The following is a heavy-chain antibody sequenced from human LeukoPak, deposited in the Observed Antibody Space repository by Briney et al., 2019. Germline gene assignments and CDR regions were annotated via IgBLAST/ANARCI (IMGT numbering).Heavy chain of an antibody. Sequence: SVNVSCKASGCTLSSHAISWVRQAPGQGLEWVGRIIPSFGTANYAQKFQGRVTITTDESTSTAYMELSSLRSEDTAVYYCARDNYAGANWFDPWGQGTLVTVSS. CDR1: GCTLSSHA. CDR2: IIPSFGTA. J-gene: IGHJ5*02. V-gene: IGHV1-69*05. D-gene: IGHD1-7*01. CDR3: ARDNYAGANWFDP.